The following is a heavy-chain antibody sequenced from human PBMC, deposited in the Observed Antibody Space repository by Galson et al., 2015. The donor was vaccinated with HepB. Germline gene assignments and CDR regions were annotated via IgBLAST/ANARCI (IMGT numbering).Heavy chain of an antibody. Sequence: ATLSLTCAVYGGSFSSYYWGWLRKPPERGLEGIGSIYYSGSTYSNPSLKSRVTISVDTSKNQFSLKLSSVTAADTAVYYCARHEVRDGYNSLGGDDYWGQGTLVTVSS. J-gene: IGHJ4*02. CDR2: IYYSGST. V-gene: IGHV4-39*01. CDR1: GGSFSSYY. CDR3: ARHEVRDGYNSLGGDDY. D-gene: IGHD5-24*01.